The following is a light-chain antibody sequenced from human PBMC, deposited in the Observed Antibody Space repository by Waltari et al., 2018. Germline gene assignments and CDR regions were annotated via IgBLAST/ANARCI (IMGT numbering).Light chain of an antibody. V-gene: IGKV4-1*01. CDR3: HQCYSTPYT. CDR2: WAS. J-gene: IGKJ2*01. CDR1: QSVRYNSNNKNY. Sequence: DIVMTQSPDSLAVSLGETATITCKSSQSVRYNSNNKNYLAWSQQNPGQPPKLLIYWASTRQYGVPERFSGSGSGTDFTLTISGLQAEDVARYFCHQCYSTPYTFGQGTKLEIK.